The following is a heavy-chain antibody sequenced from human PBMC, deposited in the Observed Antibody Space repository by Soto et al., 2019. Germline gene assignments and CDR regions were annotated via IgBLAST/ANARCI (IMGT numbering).Heavy chain of an antibody. CDR2: ISSTTHYI. J-gene: IGHJ4*02. CDR3: ARDPPLSMIVVVGVDDF. Sequence: GSLRLSCAASGFTFTRYSMNWVRQAPGKGLEWVSSISSTTHYIYYADSMRGRFTISRDNAKNAVYLQMNSLRAEDTAVYYCARDPPLSMIVVVGVDDFWGQGTLVTVSS. V-gene: IGHV3-21*06. CDR1: GFTFTRYS. D-gene: IGHD3-22*01.